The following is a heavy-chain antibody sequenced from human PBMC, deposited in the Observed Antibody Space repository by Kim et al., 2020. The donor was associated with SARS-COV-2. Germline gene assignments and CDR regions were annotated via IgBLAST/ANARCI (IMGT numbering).Heavy chain of an antibody. CDR3: ARRGAYCTSTNCSPWYFDL. CDR1: EYSFTSYW. D-gene: IGHD2-2*01. Sequence: GESLKISCKGSEYSFTSYWIGWVRRMPGKGLEWMGIIYPGDSDTRYSPSFQGLVTISADKSISTAYLQWSSLKASDTAMYYCARRGAYCTSTNCSPWYFDLWGRGTLVTVSS. V-gene: IGHV5-51*01. CDR2: IYPGDSDT. J-gene: IGHJ2*01.